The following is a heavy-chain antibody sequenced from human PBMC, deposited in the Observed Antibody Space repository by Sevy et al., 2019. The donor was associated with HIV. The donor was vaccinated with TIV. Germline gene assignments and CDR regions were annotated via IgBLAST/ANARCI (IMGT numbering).Heavy chain of an antibody. D-gene: IGHD2-8*02. J-gene: IGHJ6*02. V-gene: IGHV3-30*03. CDR3: AIDFTGFYGMDV. Sequence: GGSLRLSCEVSGLSVTNYGMHWVLQAPGKGLEWVAVISYDGINKYYGDSVKGRFIISRDRSKNTLYLQMHILRIEDTAVYYCAIDFTGFYGMDVWGQGTTVTVSS. CDR1: GLSVTNYG. CDR2: ISYDGINK.